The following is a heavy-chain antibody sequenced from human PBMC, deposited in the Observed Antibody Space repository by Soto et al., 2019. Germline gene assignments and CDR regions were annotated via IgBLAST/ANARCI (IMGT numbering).Heavy chain of an antibody. CDR1: GYTFTSYG. J-gene: IGHJ6*02. V-gene: IGHV1-18*04. D-gene: IGHD4-4*01. CDR3: AKITVKLYYHYGMAV. CDR2: ISAYNGNT. Sequence: SVKVSCKASGYTFTSYGISWVRQAPGQGLEWMGWISAYNGNTNYAQKLQGRVTMTTDTSTSTAYMELRSLRSDDTAVYYCAKITVKLYYHYGMAVWGQGTTVTVP.